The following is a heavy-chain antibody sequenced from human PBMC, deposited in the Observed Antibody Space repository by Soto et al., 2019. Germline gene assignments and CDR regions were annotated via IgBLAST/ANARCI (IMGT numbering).Heavy chain of an antibody. Sequence: ASVKVSCKASGYNFTGYYMHWVRQAPGQGLEWMGWINPNSGGTNYAQKFQGWVTMTRDTSISTAYMELSRLRSDDTAVYYCARDYDSSGYAESYAFDIWGQGTMVTVS. V-gene: IGHV1-2*04. D-gene: IGHD3-22*01. J-gene: IGHJ3*02. CDR1: GYNFTGYY. CDR3: ARDYDSSGYAESYAFDI. CDR2: INPNSGGT.